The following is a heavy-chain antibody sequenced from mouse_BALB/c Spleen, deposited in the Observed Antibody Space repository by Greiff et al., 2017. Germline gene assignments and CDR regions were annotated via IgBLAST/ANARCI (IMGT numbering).Heavy chain of an antibody. J-gene: IGHJ3*01. Sequence: DVKLVESGGGLVQPGGSRKLSCAASGFTFSSFGMHWVRQAPEKGLEWVAYISSGSNTIYYADTVKGRFTISRDNPKSTLFLQMTSLRSEDTAMYYCASIYYGNYGAYWGQGTLVTVSA. CDR2: ISSGSNTI. D-gene: IGHD2-1*01. V-gene: IGHV5-17*02. CDR1: GFTFSSFG. CDR3: ASIYYGNYGAY.